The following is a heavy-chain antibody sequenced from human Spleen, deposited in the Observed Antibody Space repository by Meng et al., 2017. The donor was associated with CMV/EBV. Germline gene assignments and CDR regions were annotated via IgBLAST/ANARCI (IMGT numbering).Heavy chain of an antibody. D-gene: IGHD3-16*01. V-gene: IGHV4-4*01. J-gene: IGHJ4*02. CDR2: IYHTGETRI. CDR1: GGSISSCNW. CDR3: ARDFAGNDWGYY. Sequence: VSGGSISSCNWWTWVRQPPGKGLEWIGEIYHTGETRINYNPSFNSRVIISADRSKNQVYLTLTSVTAADTAFYFCARDFAGNDWGYYWGQGVLVTVSS.